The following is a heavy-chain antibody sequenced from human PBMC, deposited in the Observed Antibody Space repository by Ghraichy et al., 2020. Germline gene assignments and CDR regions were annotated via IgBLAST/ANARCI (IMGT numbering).Heavy chain of an antibody. CDR1: GFSFNTYA. J-gene: IGHJ6*02. CDR2: ISSFTGDTI. CDR3: AREKYCSSTICIVRKQFYYGMDV. Sequence: GGSLRLSCAASGFSFNTYAMNWVRQAPGKGLEWVSYISSFTGDTIYYADSVKGRFTISRDNAKNSLYLQMNSLRDEDTAVYYCAREKYCSSTICIVRKQFYYGMDVWGQGTTVTVSS. V-gene: IGHV3-48*02. D-gene: IGHD2-2*01.